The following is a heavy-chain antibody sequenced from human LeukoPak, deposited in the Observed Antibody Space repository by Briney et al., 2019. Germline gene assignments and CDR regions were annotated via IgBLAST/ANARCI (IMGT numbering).Heavy chain of an antibody. CDR3: ARHRTASDY. D-gene: IGHD3-16*02. V-gene: IGHV3-21*01. CDR2: ITSSSSYI. J-gene: IGHJ4*02. CDR1: GFTFSTYS. Sequence: GGSLRLSCAASGFTFSTYSMTWVRQAPGKGLEWVSSITSSSSYIYYADSVKGRFTISRDNAKSSLYLQMDSLRAEDTALYYCARHRTASDYWGQGTLVTVSS.